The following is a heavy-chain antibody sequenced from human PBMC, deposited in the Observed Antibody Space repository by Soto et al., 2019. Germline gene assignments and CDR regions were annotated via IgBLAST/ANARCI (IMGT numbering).Heavy chain of an antibody. V-gene: IGHV3-30*18. CDR2: ISYDGTIK. D-gene: IGHD3-10*01. CDR1: GFTFTPYG. Sequence: QVQLVESGGGVVQPGRSLRLSCAASGFTFTPYGMHWVRQVPGQGPEWVAVISYDGTIKHYADSVKGRFTISRDNSNNTLYLEMHSLRTEDTDLYYCAKDRAWQAGRYFYGMDVWGQGTTVTVSS. J-gene: IGHJ6*02. CDR3: AKDRAWQAGRYFYGMDV.